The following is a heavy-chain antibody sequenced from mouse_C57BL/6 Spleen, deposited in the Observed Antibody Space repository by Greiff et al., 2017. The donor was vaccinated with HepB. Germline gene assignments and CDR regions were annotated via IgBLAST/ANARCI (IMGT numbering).Heavy chain of an antibody. Sequence: VQLQQPGAELVKPGASVKMSCKASGYTFTSYWITWVKQRPGQGLEWIGDIYPGSGSTNYNEKFKSKATLTVDTSSSTAYMQLSSLTSEDSAVYYCARSGYGSSSYYFDYWGQGTTLTVSS. V-gene: IGHV1-55*01. D-gene: IGHD1-1*01. CDR2: IYPGSGST. CDR3: ARSGYGSSSYYFDY. CDR1: GYTFTSYW. J-gene: IGHJ2*01.